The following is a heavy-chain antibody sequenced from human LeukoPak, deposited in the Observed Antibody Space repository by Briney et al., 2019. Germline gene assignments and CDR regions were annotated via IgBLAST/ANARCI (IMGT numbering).Heavy chain of an antibody. J-gene: IGHJ6*03. Sequence: GGSLRLSCAASGFTFSSYAMHWVRQAPGKGLEWVAVISYDGSNKYYADSVKGRFTISRDNSKNTLYLQMNSLRAEDTAVYYCAKDFNEYFYYSIDVWGKGTTVTVSS. CDR2: ISYDGSNK. CDR3: AKDFNEYFYYSIDV. CDR1: GFTFSSYA. D-gene: IGHD2-8*01. V-gene: IGHV3-30*04.